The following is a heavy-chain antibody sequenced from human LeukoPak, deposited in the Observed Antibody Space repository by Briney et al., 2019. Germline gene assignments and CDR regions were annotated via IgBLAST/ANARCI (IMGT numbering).Heavy chain of an antibody. V-gene: IGHV3-48*03. J-gene: IGHJ4*02. D-gene: IGHD4-23*01. CDR3: ARDYGGSSPFDY. CDR2: ISSSGSTI. CDR1: GFTSSSYE. Sequence: GGSLRLSCAASGFTSSSYEMHWVRQAPGKGLEWVSYISSSGSTIYYADSVKGRFTISRDNAKNSLYLQMNSLRAEDTAVYYCARDYGGSSPFDYWGQGTLVTVSS.